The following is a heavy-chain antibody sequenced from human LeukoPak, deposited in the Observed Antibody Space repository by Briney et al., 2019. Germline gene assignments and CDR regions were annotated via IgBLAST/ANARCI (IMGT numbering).Heavy chain of an antibody. CDR2: INHSGST. V-gene: IGHV4-34*01. D-gene: IGHD5-18*01. J-gene: IGHJ4*02. CDR1: GGSFSGYY. Sequence: PSETLSLTGAGYGGSFSGYYWSWIRQPPVKGLECSGEINHSGSTNYNPALKSRVTISVDTSKNQFSLKLSSVTAADTAVYYCARGRRGYSYGINFDYWGQGTLVTVSS. CDR3: ARGRRGYSYGINFDY.